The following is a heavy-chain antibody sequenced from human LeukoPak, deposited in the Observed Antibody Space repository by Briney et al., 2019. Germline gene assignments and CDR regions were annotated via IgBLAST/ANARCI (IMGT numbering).Heavy chain of an antibody. J-gene: IGHJ6*02. CDR3: ARGRYYGSGTYPYYYYDMDV. D-gene: IGHD3-10*01. Sequence: GRSLRLSCAPSGFTFSTYIMHWVRQAPGEGLEWVAVISHDGGKTLYADSLKGRFTISRDNPKNTLHLQMNSLRVEDMAVYYCARGRYYGSGTYPYYYYDMDVWGQGCTVTVSS. V-gene: IGHV3-30*04. CDR2: ISHDGGKT. CDR1: GFTFSTYI.